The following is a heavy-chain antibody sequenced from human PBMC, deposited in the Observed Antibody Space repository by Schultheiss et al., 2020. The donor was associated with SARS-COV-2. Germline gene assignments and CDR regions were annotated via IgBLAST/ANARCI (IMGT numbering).Heavy chain of an antibody. V-gene: IGHV4-30-4*08. CDR1: GGSISSGGYY. Sequence: SQTLSLTCTVSGGSISSGGYYWGWIRQPPGKGLEWIGYIYYSGSTYYNPSLKSRVTISVDTSKNQFSLQLDYLTPEDTAVYYCARGRNIESIAAHKDGMDVWGQGTTVTVSS. CDR2: IYYSGST. CDR3: ARGRNIESIAAHKDGMDV. J-gene: IGHJ6*02. D-gene: IGHD6-6*01.